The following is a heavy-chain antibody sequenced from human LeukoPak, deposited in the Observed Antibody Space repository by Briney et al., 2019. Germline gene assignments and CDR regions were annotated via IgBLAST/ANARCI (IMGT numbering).Heavy chain of an antibody. J-gene: IGHJ4*02. Sequence: SETLSLTCSVSGGSINNYYWSWIRQPAGKGLEWIGRICTSGSTNYNPSLKSRVTISLDTSKNQFSLKLSSVTAADTAVYYCARRRYSSSWYDRYFDYWGQGTLVTVSS. CDR3: ARRRYSSSWYDRYFDY. V-gene: IGHV4-4*07. CDR2: ICTSGST. D-gene: IGHD6-13*01. CDR1: GGSINNYY.